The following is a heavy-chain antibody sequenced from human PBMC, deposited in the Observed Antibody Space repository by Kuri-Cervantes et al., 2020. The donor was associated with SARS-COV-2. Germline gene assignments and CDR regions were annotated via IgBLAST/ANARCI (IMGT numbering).Heavy chain of an antibody. Sequence: ASVKVSCKASGYTFTSYGISWVRQAPGQGLEWMGWISAYNGNTNIAQRFQGRVTMTKDASTNTVYMELRRLTSDDTAVYYCARGNTVTVPGTSRRWWFDPWGQGTLVTVSS. J-gene: IGHJ5*02. CDR3: ARGNTVTVPGTSRRWWFDP. CDR1: GYTFTSYG. V-gene: IGHV1-18*01. CDR2: ISAYNGNT. D-gene: IGHD6-13*01.